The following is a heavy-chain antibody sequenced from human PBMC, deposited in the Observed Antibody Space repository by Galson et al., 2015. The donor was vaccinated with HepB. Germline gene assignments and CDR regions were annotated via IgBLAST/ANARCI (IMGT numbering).Heavy chain of an antibody. V-gene: IGHV3-21*01. D-gene: IGHD7-27*01. CDR2: INSDTTYI. J-gene: IGHJ4*02. Sequence: SLRLSCAASGFNFKDYNMIWVRQAPGKGLEWVSSINSDTTYIYYADSVRGRFTISRDNAKNSLYLQMNSLTVEDTAIYYCTRDPPLGAPFDYWGQGTLVTVSS. CDR1: GFNFKDYN. CDR3: TRDPPLGAPFDY.